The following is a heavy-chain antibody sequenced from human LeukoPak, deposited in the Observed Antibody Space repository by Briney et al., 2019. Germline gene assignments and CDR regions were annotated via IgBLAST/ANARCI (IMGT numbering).Heavy chain of an antibody. J-gene: IGHJ6*03. D-gene: IGHD4-17*01. Sequence: NPSETLSLTCAVYGGSFSGYYWNWIRQPPGKGLEWIGEINHSGSTNYNPSLKSRVTISVDTSKNQFSLKLSSVTAADTAVYYCAREYGDYWGYYYYYYMDVWGKGTTVTVSS. V-gene: IGHV4-34*01. CDR3: AREYGDYWGYYYYYYMDV. CDR2: INHSGST. CDR1: GGSFSGYY.